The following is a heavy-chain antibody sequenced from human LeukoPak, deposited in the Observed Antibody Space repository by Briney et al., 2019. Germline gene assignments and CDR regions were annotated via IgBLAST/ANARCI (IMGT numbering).Heavy chain of an antibody. V-gene: IGHV1-18*01. CDR3: ARDPSASGTLNY. CDR1: GYTFTSYG. D-gene: IGHD1-7*01. CDR2: ISAYNGNT. J-gene: IGHJ4*02. Sequence: ASVTVSCKASGYTFTSYGISWVRQAPGQGLEWMGWISAYNGNTNYAQKLQGRVTMTTDTSTSTAYEELRSLRSGDTAVYYCARDPSASGTLNYWGQGTLVTVSS.